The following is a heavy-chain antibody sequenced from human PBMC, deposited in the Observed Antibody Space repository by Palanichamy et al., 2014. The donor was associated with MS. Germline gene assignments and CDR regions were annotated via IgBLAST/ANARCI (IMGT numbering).Heavy chain of an antibody. CDR3: ARDSSYYDSSGRPHYFFDY. CDR2: IYYSGNT. J-gene: IGHJ4*02. CDR1: GGSISTYY. Sequence: QVQLQESGPGLVKPSETLSLTCTVSGGSISTYYWSWIRQPPGKGLEWIGFIYYSGNTNYNPSLKSRVTISVHTSTNQFSLRLSSVTAADTAVYYCARDSSYYDSSGRPHYFFDYWGQGTLVTVSS. V-gene: IGHV4-59*01. D-gene: IGHD3-22*01.